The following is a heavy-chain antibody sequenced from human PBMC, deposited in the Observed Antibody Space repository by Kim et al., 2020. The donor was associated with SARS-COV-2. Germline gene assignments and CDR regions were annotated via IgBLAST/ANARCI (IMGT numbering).Heavy chain of an antibody. Sequence: GGSLRLSCAASGFTFSSYAMSWVRQAPGKGLEWVSAISGSGGSTYYADSVKGRFTISRDNSKNTLYLQMNSLRAEDTAVYYCAKEAEGTMIVPGPYYFDYSGQGTLVTVSS. CDR1: GFTFSSYA. CDR3: AKEAEGTMIVPGPYYFDY. D-gene: IGHD3-22*01. V-gene: IGHV3-23*01. J-gene: IGHJ4*02. CDR2: ISGSGGST.